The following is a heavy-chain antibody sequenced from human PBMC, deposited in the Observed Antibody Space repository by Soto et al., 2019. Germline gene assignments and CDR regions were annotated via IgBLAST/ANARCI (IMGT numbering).Heavy chain of an antibody. J-gene: IGHJ5*02. V-gene: IGHV4-61*08. CDR2: IYYSGST. Sequence: PSETLSLTCTVSGGSISSGGYYWSWIRQPPGKGLEWIGYIYYSGSTNYNPSLKSRVTLSVDTSKNQFSLKLSFLTAADTAVYYCARDLGWFDPWGQGTLVTVSS. CDR1: GGSISSGGYY. CDR3: ARDLGWFDP.